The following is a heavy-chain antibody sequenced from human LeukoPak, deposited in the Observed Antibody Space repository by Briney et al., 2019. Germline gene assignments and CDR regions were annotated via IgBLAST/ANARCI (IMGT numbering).Heavy chain of an antibody. V-gene: IGHV1-2*02. D-gene: IGHD1-26*01. CDR1: GYTFTGYY. J-gene: IGHJ3*02. CDR3: ARDKWEPRYAFDI. CDR2: INPNSGGT. Sequence: ASVKVSCKASGYTFTGYYMHWVRQAPGQGLEWMGWINPNSGGTNYAQKFQGRVTMTRDTSISTAYMELSRLRSDDTAVYYCARDKWEPRYAFDIWGQGTMVTVSS.